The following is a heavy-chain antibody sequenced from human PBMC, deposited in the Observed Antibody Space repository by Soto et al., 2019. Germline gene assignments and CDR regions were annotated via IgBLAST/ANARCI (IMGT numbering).Heavy chain of an antibody. CDR1: GYTLTSYG. J-gene: IGHJ5*02. Sequence: ASVKVSCKASGYTLTSYGISWVRQAPGQGLEWMGWISAYNGNTNYAQKLQGRVTMTTDTSTSTAYMELRSLRSDDTAVYYCARKEWSRRYNWFDPWGQGTLVTVSS. D-gene: IGHD3-3*01. CDR3: ARKEWSRRYNWFDP. CDR2: ISAYNGNT. V-gene: IGHV1-18*01.